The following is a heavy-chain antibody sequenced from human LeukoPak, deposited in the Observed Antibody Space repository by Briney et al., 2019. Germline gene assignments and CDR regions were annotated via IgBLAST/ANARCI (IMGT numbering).Heavy chain of an antibody. CDR3: ARGGLLWFGEHNWFDP. J-gene: IGHJ5*02. CDR2: INPNSGGT. V-gene: IGHV1-2*02. Sequence: ASVKVSCKASGYTFTGYYMHWVRQAPGQGLEWMGWINPNSGGTNYAQKFQGRVTMTRDTSISTAYMELSRLRSDDTAVCYCARGGLLWFGEHNWFDPWGQGTLVTVSS. CDR1: GYTFTGYY. D-gene: IGHD3-10*01.